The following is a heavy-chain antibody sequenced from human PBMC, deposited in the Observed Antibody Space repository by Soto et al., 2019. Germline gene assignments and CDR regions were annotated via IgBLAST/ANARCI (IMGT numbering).Heavy chain of an antibody. D-gene: IGHD1-26*01. CDR2: ICPGDSDS. J-gene: IGHJ4*02. V-gene: IGHV5-51*01. CDR3: ARGRRSIVGATNFDF. Sequence: PGESLKISCECSGYSFTSYCIGWVRQMPGKGLEWVGIICPGDSDSRYSPSFQGQVTISADKSISTAYVQWGSLKASDTAMYYCARGRRSIVGATNFDFWGQGTLVTVSS. CDR1: GYSFTSYC.